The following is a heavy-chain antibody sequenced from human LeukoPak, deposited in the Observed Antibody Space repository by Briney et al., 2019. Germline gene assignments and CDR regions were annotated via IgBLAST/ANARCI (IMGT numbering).Heavy chain of an antibody. D-gene: IGHD3-22*01. Sequence: ASVKVSCKASGYTFTNYGISWVRQAPGQGLEWMGWISAYNGNTKYAQSLQGRVTMTADTSTTMAYMELRSLTSDDTAVYYCARDSYYYDTYYFDYWGQGTLVTVSS. CDR2: ISAYNGNT. CDR1: GYTFTNYG. CDR3: ARDSYYYDTYYFDY. V-gene: IGHV1-18*01. J-gene: IGHJ4*02.